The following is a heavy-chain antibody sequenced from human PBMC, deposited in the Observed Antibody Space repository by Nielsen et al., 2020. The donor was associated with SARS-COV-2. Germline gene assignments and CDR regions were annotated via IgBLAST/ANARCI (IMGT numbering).Heavy chain of an antibody. J-gene: IGHJ5*02. CDR2: ISAYNGNT. V-gene: IGHV1-18*01. Sequence: ASVKVSCKASGYTFTSYGISWVRQAPGQGLEWMGWISAYNGNTNYAQKLQGRVTMTTDTSTNTAYMELRSLRSDDTAVYYCASWGRYCSSTSCYYWFDPWGQGTLVTVSS. CDR3: ASWGRYCSSTSCYYWFDP. D-gene: IGHD2-2*01. CDR1: GYTFTSYG.